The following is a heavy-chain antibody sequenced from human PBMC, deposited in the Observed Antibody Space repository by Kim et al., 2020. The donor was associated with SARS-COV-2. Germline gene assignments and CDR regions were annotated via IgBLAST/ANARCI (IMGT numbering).Heavy chain of an antibody. CDR1: GFTFSDKY. CDR2: ISHNGNDH. V-gene: IGHV3-11*01. CDR3: GEAPSVVGIIYFQY. D-gene: IGHD2-21*01. J-gene: IGHJ4*02. Sequence: GGSLRLSCTASGFTFSDKYMSWIREVPGKGLEWLAFISHNGNDHFYADSVRGRFTIFRDNAKNSLYLQMNALTAEDTAVYFCGEAPSVVGIIYFQYWGQG.